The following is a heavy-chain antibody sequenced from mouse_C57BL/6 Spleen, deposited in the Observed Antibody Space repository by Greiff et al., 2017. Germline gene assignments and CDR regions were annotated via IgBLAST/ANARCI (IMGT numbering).Heavy chain of an antibody. D-gene: IGHD1-1*01. V-gene: IGHV1-69*01. J-gene: IGHJ2*01. CDR1: GYTFTSYW. CDR3: ARWSGSSSLFGY. Sequence: QVQLQQPGAELVMPGASVTLSCKASGYTFTSYWMHWVKQRPGQGLEWIGEIDPSASYTTYNQKFKGKSTLTVDKSSSTAYMQLSSLTSEDSSVYYCARWSGSSSLFGYWGQGTTLTVSS. CDR2: IDPSASYT.